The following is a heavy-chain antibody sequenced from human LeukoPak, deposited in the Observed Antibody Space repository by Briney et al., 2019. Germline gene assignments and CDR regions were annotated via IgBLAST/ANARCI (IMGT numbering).Heavy chain of an antibody. Sequence: GGSLRLSCAASGFTFSNYAMNWVRQAPGKGLEWVSAISASDGTTHYADSVKGRFTISRDSSKNTLYLQMNSLRAEDTAVYYCARDVYGLGDSWGQGALVTVSS. D-gene: IGHD2-8*01. CDR3: ARDVYGLGDS. J-gene: IGHJ4*02. CDR1: GFTFSNYA. CDR2: ISASDGTT. V-gene: IGHV3-23*01.